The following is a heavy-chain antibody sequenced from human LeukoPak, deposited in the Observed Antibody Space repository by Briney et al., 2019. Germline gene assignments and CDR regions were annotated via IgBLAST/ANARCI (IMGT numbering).Heavy chain of an antibody. Sequence: GGSLRLSCAASGFTFSSYEMNWVRQAPGKGLEWVSYIYSSGSNIYYADSVKGRFTISRDNAKNSLYLQMNSLRAEDTAVYYCAREGGDGYNMGFDYWGQGTLVTASS. V-gene: IGHV3-48*03. D-gene: IGHD5-24*01. J-gene: IGHJ4*02. CDR2: IYSSGSNI. CDR1: GFTFSSYE. CDR3: AREGGDGYNMGFDY.